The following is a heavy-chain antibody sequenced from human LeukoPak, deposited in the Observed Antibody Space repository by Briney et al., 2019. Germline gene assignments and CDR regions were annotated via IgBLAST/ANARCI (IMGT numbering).Heavy chain of an antibody. D-gene: IGHD2-15*01. CDR2: IYTSGST. CDR3: GRAGYCSGGSCYYFDY. Sequence: SETLSLTCTVSGGSISSYYWSWIRQPAGKGLEWIGRIYTSGSTNYNPSLKSRVTMSVDTSKNQFSLKLSSVTAADTAVYYCGRAGYCSGGSCYYFDYWGQGTLVTVSS. V-gene: IGHV4-4*07. J-gene: IGHJ4*02. CDR1: GGSISSYY.